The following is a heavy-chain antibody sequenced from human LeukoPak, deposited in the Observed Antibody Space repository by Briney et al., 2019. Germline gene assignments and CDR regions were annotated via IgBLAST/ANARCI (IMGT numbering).Heavy chain of an antibody. J-gene: IGHJ4*02. CDR2: ISGSGSNI. V-gene: IGHV3-23*01. CDR1: GFTFSSYA. D-gene: IGHD6-19*01. Sequence: GGSLRLSCAASGFTFSSYAMSWVRQAPGKGLEWVSSISGSGSNIYYADSVKGRFTISRDNSKNTLYLQMNSLRAEDTAVYYCATLQAYSSGWFDYWGQGTLVTVSS. CDR3: ATLQAYSSGWFDY.